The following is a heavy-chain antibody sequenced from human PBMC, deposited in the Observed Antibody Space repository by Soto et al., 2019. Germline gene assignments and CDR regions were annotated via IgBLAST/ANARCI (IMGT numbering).Heavy chain of an antibody. CDR3: AREPVLLWFGESRPAGYMDV. J-gene: IGHJ6*03. D-gene: IGHD3-10*01. CDR2: IWYDGSNK. Sequence: GGSLRLSCAASGFTFSSYGMHWVRQAPGKGLEWVAVIWYDGSNKYYADSVKGRFTISRDNSKNTLYLQMNSLRAEDTAVYYCAREPVLLWFGESRPAGYMDVWGKGTTVTVSS. CDR1: GFTFSSYG. V-gene: IGHV3-33*01.